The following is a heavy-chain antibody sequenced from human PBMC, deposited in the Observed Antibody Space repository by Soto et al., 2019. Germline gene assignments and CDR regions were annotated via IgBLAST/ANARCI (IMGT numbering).Heavy chain of an antibody. CDR1: GGTLSNNA. CDR3: APGFDDRGIVVVPAANTWDYGMDV. Sequence: QVQLVQSGTEVKKPGSSVKVSCKASGGTLSNNAISWVRQAPGQGLEWMGGIIPLSATTNYAQKFQGGVTITADRSTGTAYMELTSAPSADPAVYSCAPGFDDRGIVVVPAANTWDYGMDVWGQGTTVTVSS. J-gene: IGHJ6*02. D-gene: IGHD2-2*01. CDR2: IIPLSATT. V-gene: IGHV1-69*06.